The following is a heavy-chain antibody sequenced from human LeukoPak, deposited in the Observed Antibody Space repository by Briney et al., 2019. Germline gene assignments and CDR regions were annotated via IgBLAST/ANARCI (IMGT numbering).Heavy chain of an antibody. CDR1: GGTFSSYA. J-gene: IGHJ5*02. D-gene: IGHD3-16*01. V-gene: IGHV1-69*06. CDR2: IIPIFGTA. CDR3: ARGVFTRIMITFGGFNWFDP. Sequence: ASVKVSCKASGGTFSSYAISWVRQAPGQGLEWMGGIIPIFGTANYAQKFQGRVTITADKSTSTAYMELSSLRSEDTAVYYCARGVFTRIMITFGGFNWFDPWGQGTLVTVSS.